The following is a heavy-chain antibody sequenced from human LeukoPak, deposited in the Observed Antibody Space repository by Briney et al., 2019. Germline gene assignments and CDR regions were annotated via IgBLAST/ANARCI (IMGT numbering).Heavy chain of an antibody. V-gene: IGHV4-34*01. CDR2: INHSGST. CDR3: ARCGYDYVWGSYNDWFDP. Sequence: SETLSLTCAVYGGSFSGYYWSWIRQPPGKGLEWIGEINHSGSTNYNPSLKCRVTISVDTSKNQFSLKLSSVTAADTAVYYRARCGYDYVWGSYNDWFDPWGQGTLVTVSS. CDR1: GGSFSGYY. J-gene: IGHJ5*02. D-gene: IGHD3-16*01.